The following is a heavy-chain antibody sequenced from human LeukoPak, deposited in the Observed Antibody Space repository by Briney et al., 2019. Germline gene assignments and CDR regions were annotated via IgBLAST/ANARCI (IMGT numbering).Heavy chain of an antibody. V-gene: IGHV3-66*01. J-gene: IGHJ4*02. Sequence: GKSLRLSCASSGFTVSSNYMSWVRQAPGKGLEWVSVIYSGGSTYYADSVKGRFTISRDNSKNTLYLQMNSLRAEDTAVYYCARDRGIATYYFDYWGQGTLVTVSS. CDR1: GFTVSSNY. D-gene: IGHD6-13*01. CDR3: ARDRGIATYYFDY. CDR2: IYSGGST.